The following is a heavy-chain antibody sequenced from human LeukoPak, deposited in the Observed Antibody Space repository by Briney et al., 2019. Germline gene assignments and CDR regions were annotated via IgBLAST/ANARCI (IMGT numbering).Heavy chain of an antibody. CDR2: ISYSGST. J-gene: IGHJ4*02. CDR1: GGSISSGGYY. CDR3: AREVSGNFDY. V-gene: IGHV4-31*03. Sequence: SQTLSLTCTVSGGSISSGGYYWSWIRQHPGKGLEWIGYISYSGSTYYSPSLKSRVTISVDTSKNQFSLKLSSVTAADTAVYYCAREVSGNFDYWGQGTLVTVSS.